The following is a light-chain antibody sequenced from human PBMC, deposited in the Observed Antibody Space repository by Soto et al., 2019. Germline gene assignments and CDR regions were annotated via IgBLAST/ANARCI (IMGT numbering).Light chain of an antibody. Sequence: QSVLTQPPSVSAAPGQKVTISCSGSSSNIGDNFVSWYQQLPGTAPKLLIYDNNKRPSGIPDRFSGSKSGTSATLGITGLQTGDEADYYCGTWDNSLSALYVFGTGTKLTVL. J-gene: IGLJ1*01. CDR2: DNN. CDR1: SSNIGDNF. CDR3: GTWDNSLSALYV. V-gene: IGLV1-51*01.